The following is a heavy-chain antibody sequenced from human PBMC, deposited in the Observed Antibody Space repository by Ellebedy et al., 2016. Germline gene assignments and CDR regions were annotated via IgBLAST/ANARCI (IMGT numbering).Heavy chain of an antibody. CDR1: ELNLGNYF. V-gene: IGHV3-23*01. Sequence: GGSLRLXXTASELNLGNYFMSWVRQAPGKGLEWVSTINGGGYTTYFADSVRGRFTISRDNSANTLYLQMSSLRPEDTALYYCRQGHYSHYWGQGTLVTVSS. D-gene: IGHD2-21*01. J-gene: IGHJ4*02. CDR2: INGGGYTT. CDR3: RQGHYSHY.